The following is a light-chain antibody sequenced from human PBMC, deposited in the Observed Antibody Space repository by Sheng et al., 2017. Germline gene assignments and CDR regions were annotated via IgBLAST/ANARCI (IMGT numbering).Light chain of an antibody. J-gene: IGLJ3*02. CDR1: SSNFGSYY. Sequence: QSVLTQPPSVSAAPGQKVTISCSGGSSNFGSYYVSWYQQFPGTAPKLLIYDNNKRPSGIPDRFSGSKSGTSATLGITGLQTGDEADYHCGTWDSSLSAGVFGGGTKLTVL. CDR2: DNN. V-gene: IGLV1-51*01. CDR3: GTWDSSLSAGV.